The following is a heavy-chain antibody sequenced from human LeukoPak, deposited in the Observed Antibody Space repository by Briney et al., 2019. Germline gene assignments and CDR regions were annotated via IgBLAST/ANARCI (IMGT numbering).Heavy chain of an antibody. J-gene: IGHJ4*02. V-gene: IGHV4-31*03. CDR1: GGSISSGGYY. CDR3: ARARRRRGGRFDY. CDR2: IYYSGST. D-gene: IGHD2-15*01. Sequence: SQTLSLTCTVSGGSISSGGYYWSWLRQHPGKGLEWIGYIYYSGSTYYNPSLKSRVTISVDTSKNQFSLKLSSVTAADTAVYYCARARRRRGGRFDYWGQGTLVTVSS.